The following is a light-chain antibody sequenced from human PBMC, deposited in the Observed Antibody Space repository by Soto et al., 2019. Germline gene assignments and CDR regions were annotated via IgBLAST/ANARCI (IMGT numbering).Light chain of an antibody. CDR1: SSDVGAYIY. J-gene: IGLJ1*01. Sequence: QSVLTQPASVSGSPGQSITISCTGTSSDVGAYIYVSWYQHHPGKAPKVMIYEVTNRPSGVSDRFSGSKSGNTASLTISGLQAEDEAAYYCRSYAGSYTYVSGNGTKVTV. CDR2: EVT. CDR3: RSYAGSYTYV. V-gene: IGLV2-14*01.